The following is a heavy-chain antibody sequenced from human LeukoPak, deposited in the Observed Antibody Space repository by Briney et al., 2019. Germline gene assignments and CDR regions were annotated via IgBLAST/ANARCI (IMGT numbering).Heavy chain of an antibody. CDR1: GFTFSSYS. J-gene: IGHJ6*02. Sequence: GGSLRLSCAASGFTFSSYSMNWVRQAPGQGLEWVSYISSSSSTIYYADSVKGRFTISRDNAKNSQYLQMNSLRAEDTAVYYCARDGYYGMDVWGQGTTVTVSS. CDR3: ARDGYYGMDV. V-gene: IGHV3-48*01. CDR2: ISSSSSTI.